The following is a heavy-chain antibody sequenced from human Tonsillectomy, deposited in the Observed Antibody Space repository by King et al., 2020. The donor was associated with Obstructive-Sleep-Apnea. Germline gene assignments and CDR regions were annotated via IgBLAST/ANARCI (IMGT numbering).Heavy chain of an antibody. Sequence: VQLQESGPGLVKPSETLSLTCTVSGGSISSYYWSWIRQPAGKGLEWIGRIYTSGSTNYNPSLKSRVTMSVDTSKNQFSLKLSSVTAADTAVYYCARDPRPRIAVDPPYFDYWGQGTLVTVSS. D-gene: IGHD6-19*01. J-gene: IGHJ4*02. V-gene: IGHV4-4*07. CDR1: GGSISSYY. CDR3: ARDPRPRIAVDPPYFDY. CDR2: IYTSGST.